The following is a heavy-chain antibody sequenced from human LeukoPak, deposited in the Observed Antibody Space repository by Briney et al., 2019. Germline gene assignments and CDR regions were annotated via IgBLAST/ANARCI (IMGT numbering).Heavy chain of an antibody. Sequence: GGSLRLSCAASGFTLSYHSMNWVRQAPGKGLEWVSFISSSSSYIYYTDSVKGRFTISRDNAKNSLYLQMNNLRTKDTAVYYCARDQGYYGSGSFDYWGQGTLVTVSS. J-gene: IGHJ4*02. D-gene: IGHD3-10*01. CDR1: GFTLSYHS. CDR3: ARDQGYYGSGSFDY. CDR2: ISSSSSYI. V-gene: IGHV3-21*01.